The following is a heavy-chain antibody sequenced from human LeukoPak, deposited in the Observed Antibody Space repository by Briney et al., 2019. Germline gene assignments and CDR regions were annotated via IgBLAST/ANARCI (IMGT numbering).Heavy chain of an antibody. Sequence: SETLSLTCSLSGGAITSSTYSWGWVRQPPGKGLEWSGRFYYTRETHYGPSLKSRVTISVASSKNHFSLNLTSLTAADTAVYYCARLLPYCSEGICYFWEYFDSWGQGTLVTVSS. CDR3: ARLLPYCSEGICYFWEYFDS. CDR1: GGAITSSTYS. D-gene: IGHD2-15*01. J-gene: IGHJ4*02. V-gene: IGHV4-39*02. CDR2: FYYTRET.